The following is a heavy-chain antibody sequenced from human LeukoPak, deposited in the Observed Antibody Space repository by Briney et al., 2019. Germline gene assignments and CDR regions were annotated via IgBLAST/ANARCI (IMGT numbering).Heavy chain of an antibody. CDR2: IYTSGST. CDR1: GGSISSYY. J-gene: IGHJ4*02. Sequence: PSETLSLTCTVSGGSISSYYWSWIRQPPGKGLEWIGRIYTSGSTNYNPSLKSRVTMSVDTSKNQFSLKLSSVTAADTAVYYCARLPYSSGWTFDYWGQGTLVTVSS. V-gene: IGHV4-4*07. D-gene: IGHD6-19*01. CDR3: ARLPYSSGWTFDY.